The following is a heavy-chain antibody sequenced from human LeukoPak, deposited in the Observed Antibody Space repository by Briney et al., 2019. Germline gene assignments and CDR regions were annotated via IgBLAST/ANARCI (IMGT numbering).Heavy chain of an antibody. Sequence: GGSLRLSCAVSGITLSNYGMSWVRQAPGKGLEWVAGLSGSGGGTNYADSVQGRFTISRDNPKNTLYLQMNSLRAEDTAVYYCARCSYGYGWAFDYWGQGTLVTVSS. V-gene: IGHV3-23*01. CDR1: GITLSNYG. CDR3: ARCSYGYGWAFDY. D-gene: IGHD5-18*01. CDR2: LSGSGGGT. J-gene: IGHJ4*02.